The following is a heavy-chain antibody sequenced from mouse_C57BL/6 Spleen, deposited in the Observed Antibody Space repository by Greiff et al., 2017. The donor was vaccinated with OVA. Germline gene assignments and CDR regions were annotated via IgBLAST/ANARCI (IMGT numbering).Heavy chain of an antibody. J-gene: IGHJ2*01. V-gene: IGHV1-15*01. CDR2: IDPETGGP. Sequence: VHLVESGAELVRPGASVTLSCKASGYTFTDYEMHWVKQTPVHGLEWIGAIDPETGGPAYNQKFKGKAILTADKSSSTAYMELRSLTSEDSAVYYCTRGGTGKGYFDYWGQGTTLTVSS. D-gene: IGHD4-1*01. CDR3: TRGGTGKGYFDY. CDR1: GYTFTDYE.